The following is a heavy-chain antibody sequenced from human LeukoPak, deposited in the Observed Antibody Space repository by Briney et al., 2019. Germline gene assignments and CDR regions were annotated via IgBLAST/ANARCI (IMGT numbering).Heavy chain of an antibody. CDR1: GGSISSGSYF. J-gene: IGHJ5*02. V-gene: IGHV4-61*02. Sequence: SQTLSLTCTVSGGSISSGSYFWSWIRQPAGKGLEWIGRIYTSGSTNYNPSLKSRATISVDTSKNQFSLKLSSVTAADTAVYYCARGSSGWYDHWGQGTLVTVSS. CDR2: IYTSGST. D-gene: IGHD6-19*01. CDR3: ARGSSGWYDH.